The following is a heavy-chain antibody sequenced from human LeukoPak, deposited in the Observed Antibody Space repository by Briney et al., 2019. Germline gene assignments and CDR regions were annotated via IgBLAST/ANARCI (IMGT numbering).Heavy chain of an antibody. V-gene: IGHV3-21*01. Sequence: GGSLRLSCTASGFTFSSYWMSWVRQAPGKGLEWVSSISRSTNYAYYADSVKGRFTISRDNAKNSLYLQMNSLTAEDTAVYYCTRVSYADGGYFDYWGQGTLVTVSS. CDR1: GFTFSSYW. CDR3: TRVSYADGGYFDY. CDR2: ISRSTNYA. J-gene: IGHJ4*02. D-gene: IGHD3-16*01.